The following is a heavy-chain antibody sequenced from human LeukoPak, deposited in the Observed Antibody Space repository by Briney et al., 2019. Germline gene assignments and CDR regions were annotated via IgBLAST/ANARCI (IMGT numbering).Heavy chain of an antibody. CDR1: GGSISSSNW. J-gene: IGHJ4*02. V-gene: IGHV4-4*02. D-gene: IGHD3-22*01. CDR2: IYHSGST. Sequence: PSGTLSLTCAVSGGSISSSNWWSWVRQPPGKRLEWIGEIYHSGSTNYNPSLKSRVTISVDKSKNQFSLKLSSVTAADTAVYYCARLGDSSGYGADYWGQGTLVTVSS. CDR3: ARLGDSSGYGADY.